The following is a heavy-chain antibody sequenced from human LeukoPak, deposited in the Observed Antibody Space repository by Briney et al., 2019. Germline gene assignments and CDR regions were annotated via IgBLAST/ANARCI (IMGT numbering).Heavy chain of an antibody. V-gene: IGHV1-2*02. CDR1: GYTFTGYV. J-gene: IGHJ4*02. D-gene: IGHD5-18*01. CDR3: ARDLVDTAMWEFDY. CDR2: INPNSGDT. Sequence: ASVKVSCKASGYTFTGYVMHWVRQAPGEGVEWMGWINPNSGDTKYTQTFQSRATLTTDTSISTAYMELNRLRSDDTAVYYCARDLVDTAMWEFDYWGQGTLVTVSS.